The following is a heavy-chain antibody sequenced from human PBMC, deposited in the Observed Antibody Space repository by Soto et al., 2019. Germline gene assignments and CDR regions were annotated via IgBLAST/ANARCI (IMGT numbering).Heavy chain of an antibody. D-gene: IGHD3-22*01. CDR2: FDPEDGET. CDR1: GYTLTELS. Sequence: ASVKVSCKVSGYTLTELSMHWVRQAPGKGLEWMGGFDPEDGETIYAQKFQGRVTMTEDTSTDTAYMELSSLRSEDTAVYYCATQGNYNYYDSSGYCFDYWGQGTLVTVSS. V-gene: IGHV1-24*01. CDR3: ATQGNYNYYDSSGYCFDY. J-gene: IGHJ4*02.